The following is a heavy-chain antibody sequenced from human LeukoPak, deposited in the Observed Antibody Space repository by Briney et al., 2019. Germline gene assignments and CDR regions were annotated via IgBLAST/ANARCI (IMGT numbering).Heavy chain of an antibody. CDR3: AKEATYSGSYYHPVHY. CDR1: GFSFSSHG. CDR2: ISGSGGRT. D-gene: IGHD1-26*01. Sequence: GGSLRLSCAASGFSFSSHGMSWVRQAPGKGLEWVSSISGSGGRTYYADSVKGRFTISRDTAKNTLYLQMNSLRAEDTAAYYCAKEATYSGSYYHPVHYWGQGILVNVSS. J-gene: IGHJ4*02. V-gene: IGHV3-23*01.